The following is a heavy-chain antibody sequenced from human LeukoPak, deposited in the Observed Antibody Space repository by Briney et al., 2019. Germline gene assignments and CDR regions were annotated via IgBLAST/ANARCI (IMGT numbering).Heavy chain of an antibody. V-gene: IGHV4-31*03. CDR2: IYYSGST. CDR1: GGSISSGGYY. Sequence: PSETLSLTCTVSGGSISSGGYYWSWIRQHPGKGLEWIGYIYYSGSTYYNSSLKSRVTISVDTSENQFSLKLSSVTAADTAVYYCARGSGSYKNFDSWSQGTLVTVSS. CDR3: ARGSGSYKNFDS. D-gene: IGHD3-10*01. J-gene: IGHJ4*02.